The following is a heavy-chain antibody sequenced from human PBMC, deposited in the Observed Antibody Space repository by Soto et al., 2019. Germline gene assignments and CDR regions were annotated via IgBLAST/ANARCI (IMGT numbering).Heavy chain of an antibody. D-gene: IGHD2-8*02. V-gene: IGHV3-23*01. CDR2: TSGSAGAT. CDR3: AKDRVVYARSSRALFDH. J-gene: IGHJ4*02. CDR1: GFTFSTYA. Sequence: EVQLLESGGGLVQPGGSLRLSCAASGFTFSTYAMSWVRQAPGKGVEWVSATSGSAGATYYADFVKGRFTIARDNSKNTLYLQSNSLGAEDASVYFCAKDRVVYARSSRALFDHWGQGTLVTVSS.